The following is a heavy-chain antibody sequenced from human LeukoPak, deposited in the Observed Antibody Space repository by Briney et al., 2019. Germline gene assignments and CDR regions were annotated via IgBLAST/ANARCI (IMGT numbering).Heavy chain of an antibody. V-gene: IGHV4-59*01. CDR2: TYYSGST. D-gene: IGHD6-19*01. CDR3: ARGAVAYYYFDN. J-gene: IGHJ4*02. CDR1: GGSISSYY. Sequence: SETLSLTCTVSGGSISSYYWSWIRQPPGKGLEWIGYTYYSGSTNYNPSLKSRVTISVDTSKNQFSLKLSSVTAADTAVYYCARGAVAYYYFDNWGQGTLVTVSS.